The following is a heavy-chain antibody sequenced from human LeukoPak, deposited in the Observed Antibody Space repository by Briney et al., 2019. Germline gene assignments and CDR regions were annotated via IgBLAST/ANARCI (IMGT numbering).Heavy chain of an antibody. CDR3: ASAPDSSGYFGYYYGMDV. CDR2: VYYTGST. V-gene: IGHV4-59*12. J-gene: IGHJ6*02. D-gene: IGHD3-22*01. CDR1: GGSILNYY. Sequence: PSETLSLTCSVSGGSILNYYWSWIRQPPGKGLEWIGYVYYTGSTNYNPSLKSRVTISVDTSKNQFSLKLSSVTAADTAVYYCASAPDSSGYFGYYYGMDVWGQGTTVTVSS.